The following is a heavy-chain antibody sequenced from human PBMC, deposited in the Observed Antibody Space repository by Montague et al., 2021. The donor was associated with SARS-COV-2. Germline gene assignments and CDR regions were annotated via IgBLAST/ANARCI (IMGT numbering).Heavy chain of an antibody. V-gene: IGHV4-39*01. Sequence: SETLSLTCTVSGGSISSSSHYWGWIRQPPGKGLEWIGSIYYSGSTYYSPSLKSRVTIAVDTSKNQFSLKLSSVTAADTAVFYCARHSGDYTIFGVVIYYMDVWGQGTTVTVSS. J-gene: IGHJ6*03. CDR2: IYYSGST. CDR1: GGSISSSSHY. D-gene: IGHD3-3*01. CDR3: ARHSGDYTIFGVVIYYMDV.